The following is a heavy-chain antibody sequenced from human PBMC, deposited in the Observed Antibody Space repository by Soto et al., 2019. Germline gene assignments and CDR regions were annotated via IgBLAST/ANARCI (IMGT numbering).Heavy chain of an antibody. CDR1: GGTFNNYA. Sequence: QVQLVQSGAEVKKPGSSVKVSCKASGGTFNNYAISWVRQAPGQGLEWMGGIIPLFGTTNYAQKFQGRVTITADKSTSTAYMELSSLRSDDTAVYYCAMLIGEGYSGTYGLDYWGQGTLVTVSS. D-gene: IGHD1-26*01. CDR2: IIPLFGTT. V-gene: IGHV1-69*06. J-gene: IGHJ4*02. CDR3: AMLIGEGYSGTYGLDY.